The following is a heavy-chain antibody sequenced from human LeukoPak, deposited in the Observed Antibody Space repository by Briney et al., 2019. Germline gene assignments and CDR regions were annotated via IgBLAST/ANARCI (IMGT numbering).Heavy chain of an antibody. CDR3: ARVASLEVAVLDY. Sequence: GGSLRLSCAASGFTVSSNYMSWVRQAPGKGLEWVSVIYSGGSTYYADSVKGRFTISRDNSKNTLYLQMSSLRAEDTAVYYCARVASLEVAVLDYWGQGTLVTVSS. J-gene: IGHJ4*02. D-gene: IGHD6-19*01. CDR1: GFTVSSNY. V-gene: IGHV3-53*01. CDR2: IYSGGST.